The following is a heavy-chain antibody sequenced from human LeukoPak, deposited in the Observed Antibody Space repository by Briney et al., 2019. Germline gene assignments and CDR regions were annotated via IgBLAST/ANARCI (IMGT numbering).Heavy chain of an antibody. CDR2: IYHSGST. CDR1: GGSISSSNW. J-gene: IGHJ3*02. V-gene: IGHV4-4*02. Sequence: SGTLSLTCAVSGGSISSSNWWSWVRQPPGKGLEWIGEIYHSGSTNYNPSLKSRVTISVDKSKNQFSLKLSSVTAADTAVYSCARTSYCSSTSCSPGAFDIWGQGTMVTVSS. D-gene: IGHD2-2*01. CDR3: ARTSYCSSTSCSPGAFDI.